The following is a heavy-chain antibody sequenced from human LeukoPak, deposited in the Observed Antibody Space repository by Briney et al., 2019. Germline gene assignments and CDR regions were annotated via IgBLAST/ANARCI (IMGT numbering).Heavy chain of an antibody. CDR2: MNHSGSA. Sequence: SETLSLTCAVYGGSFSGYYWTWIRQPPGKGLEWIGEMNHSGSANYNPSLKSRVTISVDTSKNQCSLRLSSVTAAGTAVYYCARVSVYSYGFFDYWGQGTLVTVSS. CDR3: ARVSVYSYGFFDY. J-gene: IGHJ4*02. D-gene: IGHD5-18*01. V-gene: IGHV4-34*01. CDR1: GGSFSGYY.